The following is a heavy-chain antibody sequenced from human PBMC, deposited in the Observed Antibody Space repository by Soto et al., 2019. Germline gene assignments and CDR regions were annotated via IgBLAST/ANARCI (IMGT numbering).Heavy chain of an antibody. CDR3: ARGSWDDVSGHYYMDV. CDR2: TYYKSKWYY. J-gene: IGHJ6*03. D-gene: IGHD1-1*01. Sequence: PSQTLSLTCDISWVSVSSNRAAWNWIRPTPSRGLEWLGRTYYKSKWYYTYAASVKSRITVSPDTSKNQFSLQLTSVTPEDTAVYYCARGSWDDVSGHYYMDVWDKGTTVTVSS. V-gene: IGHV6-1*01. CDR1: WVSVSSNRAA.